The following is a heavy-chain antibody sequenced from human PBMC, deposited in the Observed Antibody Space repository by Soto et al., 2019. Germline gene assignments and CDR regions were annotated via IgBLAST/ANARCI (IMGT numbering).Heavy chain of an antibody. V-gene: IGHV3-9*01. CDR1: GFTFDDYA. CDR3: ATGAITMVRGVISYYGMDV. J-gene: IGHJ6*02. CDR2: ISWNSGSI. Sequence: EVQLVESGGGLVQPGRSLRLSCAASGFTFDDYAMHWVRQAPGKGLEWVSGISWNSGSIGYADSVKGRFSISRDNAKTSLYLQMISLRVEDTAVYSCATGAITMVRGVISYYGMDVWGQGTTVTVSS. D-gene: IGHD3-10*01.